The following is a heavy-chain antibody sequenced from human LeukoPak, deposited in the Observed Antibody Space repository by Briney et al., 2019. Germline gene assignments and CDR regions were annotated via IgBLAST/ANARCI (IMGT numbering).Heavy chain of an antibody. Sequence: ASVKVSCKASGYTFTSYYMHWVRQALGQGLEWMGIINPSGGSTSYAQKFQGRVTMTRDTSTSTVYMELSSLRSEDTAVYYCARDPGYCSGGSCYSDAFDIWGQGTMVTVSS. J-gene: IGHJ3*02. D-gene: IGHD2-15*01. CDR1: GYTFTSYY. CDR2: INPSGGST. CDR3: ARDPGYCSGGSCYSDAFDI. V-gene: IGHV1-46*01.